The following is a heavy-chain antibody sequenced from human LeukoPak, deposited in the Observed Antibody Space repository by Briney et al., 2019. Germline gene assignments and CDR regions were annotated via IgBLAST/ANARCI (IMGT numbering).Heavy chain of an antibody. CDR2: ISGGSNI. D-gene: IGHD3-10*01. Sequence: GGSLRLSRAASGFTSSSYSMNWVCQAPGEGVEWVSYISGGSNINYAESVKGRFTIYRDNARNSLYLQMNSLRDDDTAVYYCARILIGSRNYGAFDIWGQGTMVTVSS. CDR3: ARILIGSRNYGAFDI. V-gene: IGHV3-48*02. CDR1: GFTSSSYS. J-gene: IGHJ3*02.